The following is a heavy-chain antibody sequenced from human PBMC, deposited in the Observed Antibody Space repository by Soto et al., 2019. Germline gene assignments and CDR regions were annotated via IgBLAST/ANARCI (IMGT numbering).Heavy chain of an antibody. V-gene: IGHV4-4*07. Sequence: SETLSLTCTVSGGSISSYYWSWIRQPAGKGLEWIGRIYTCGSTNYNPSLKSRVTMSVDTSKNQFSLKLSSVTAADTAVYYCARGSNYSVSSGYYHYYGMDVWGQGTTVTVSS. CDR3: ARGSNYSVSSGYYHYYGMDV. J-gene: IGHJ6*02. CDR1: GGSISSYY. CDR2: IYTCGST. D-gene: IGHD3-22*01.